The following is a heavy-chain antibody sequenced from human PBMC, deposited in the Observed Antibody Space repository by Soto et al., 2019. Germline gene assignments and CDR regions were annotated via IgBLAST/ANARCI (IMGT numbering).Heavy chain of an antibody. J-gene: IGHJ1*01. CDR3: ARLLSGGWFYPIHQ. CDR2: ISGGGGGT. Sequence: EIQLLESGGDLIQPGGSLRLSCAASGFTFSNYAMTWVRQAPGKGLEWVSGISGGGGGTYYADSVKGRFTISRDNSNDTVYLEMNSLRGENAAVYHGARLLSGGWFYPIHQGGQATLVTLSS. V-gene: IGHV3-23*01. CDR1: GFTFSNYA. D-gene: IGHD6-19*01.